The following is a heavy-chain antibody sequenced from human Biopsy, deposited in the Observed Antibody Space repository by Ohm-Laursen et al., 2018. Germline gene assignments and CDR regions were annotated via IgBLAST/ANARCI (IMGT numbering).Heavy chain of an antibody. CDR3: ARNTGWYGDLYYFDY. D-gene: IGHD6-19*01. Sequence: SSVKVSCKSSGYTFTDYFLHWVRQAPGQGPEWMGWISPSSGGTNYAQKFQGRVTMIRDTSATTGYMELSSLRSDDTAVYYCARNTGWYGDLYYFDYWGQVTLVTVSS. CDR2: ISPSSGGT. J-gene: IGHJ4*02. CDR1: GYTFTDYF. V-gene: IGHV1-2*02.